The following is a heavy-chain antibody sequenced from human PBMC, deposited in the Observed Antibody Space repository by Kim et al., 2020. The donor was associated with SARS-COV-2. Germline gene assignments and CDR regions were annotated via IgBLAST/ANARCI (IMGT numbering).Heavy chain of an antibody. J-gene: IGHJ4*02. CDR2: ISYDGSNK. CDR3: EKDPGYSSSWYDDFDY. V-gene: IGHV3-30*18. D-gene: IGHD6-13*01. Sequence: GGSLRLSCAASGFTFSSYGMHWVRQAPGKGLEWVAVISYDGSNKYYADSVKGRFTISRDNSKNTLYLQMNSLRAEDTAVYYCEKDPGYSSSWYDDFDYWGQGTLVTVSS. CDR1: GFTFSSYG.